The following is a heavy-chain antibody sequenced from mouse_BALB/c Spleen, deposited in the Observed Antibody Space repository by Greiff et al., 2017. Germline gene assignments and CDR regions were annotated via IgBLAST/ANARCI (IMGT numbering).Heavy chain of an antibody. J-gene: IGHJ4*01. CDR2: INPYNGDT. CDR1: GYSFTGYF. CDR3: AREGDGYYYYYAMDY. Sequence: EVQLQQSGPELVKPGASVKISCKASGYSFTGYFMNWVMQSHGKSLEWIGRINPYNGDTFYNQKFKGKATLTVDKSSSTAHMELRSLASEDSAVYYCAREGDGYYYYYAMDYWGQGTSVTVSS. D-gene: IGHD2-3*01. V-gene: IGHV1-20*02.